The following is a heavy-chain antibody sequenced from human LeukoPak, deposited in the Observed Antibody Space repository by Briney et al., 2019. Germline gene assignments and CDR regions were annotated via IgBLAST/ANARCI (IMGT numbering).Heavy chain of an antibody. CDR3: SKNWDSSGLDY. D-gene: IGHD3-22*01. CDR2: ISGDGGST. V-gene: IGHV3-43*02. J-gene: IGHJ4*02. Sequence: PGGSLRLSCAASGFTFDEYATQWVRQAPGKCLEWVSLISGDGGSTYYADSVEGRFTISRDHSKNSLYRPVHTQSTQDSALFHCSKNWDSSGLDYWGQGTLVTVSS. CDR1: GFTFDEYA.